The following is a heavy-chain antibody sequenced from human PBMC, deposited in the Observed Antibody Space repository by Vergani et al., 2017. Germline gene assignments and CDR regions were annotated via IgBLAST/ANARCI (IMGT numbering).Heavy chain of an antibody. CDR3: ARGIPLTIFDSHPFDY. CDR2: INPNIGGT. V-gene: IGHV1-2*02. D-gene: IGHD3-9*01. Sequence: QVQLVQSGAEVKKPGASVKVSCKASGYTFTGYYMHWVRQAPGQGLEWMGWINPNIGGTNYAQKFQGRVTMTRDTSFSTAYMELSRLRSDDTAVYYCARGIPLTIFDSHPFDYWGQGTLVTVSS. J-gene: IGHJ4*02. CDR1: GYTFTGYY.